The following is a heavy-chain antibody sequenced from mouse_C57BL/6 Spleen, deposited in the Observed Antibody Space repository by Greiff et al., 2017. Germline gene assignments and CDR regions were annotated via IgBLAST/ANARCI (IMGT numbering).Heavy chain of an antibody. CDR3: AREEGNYIDY. CDR2: ISSGGSYA. Sequence: EVKLVESGGDLVKPGGSLKLSCAASGFTFSSYGMSWVRQTPDKRLEWVATISSGGSYAYYPDSVKGRFTISRDNAKNTLYLQMSSLKSEDTAMYYCAREEGNYIDYWGQGTTLTVSS. V-gene: IGHV5-6*01. CDR1: GFTFSSYG. J-gene: IGHJ2*01.